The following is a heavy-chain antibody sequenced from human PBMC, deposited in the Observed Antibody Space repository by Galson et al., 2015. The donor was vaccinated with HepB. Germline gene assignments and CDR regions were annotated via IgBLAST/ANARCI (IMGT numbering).Heavy chain of an antibody. D-gene: IGHD6-19*01. J-gene: IGHJ4*02. CDR3: ARVAPSSGWPTVDY. CDR2: IYYSATT. CDR1: GGSISSDY. V-gene: IGHV4-59*01. Sequence: TLSLTCNVSGGSISSDYWTWIRQPPGKGLEFIGYIYYSATTNYNPSLKSRVTISVDTSKNQFSLNLNSVTAADTAVYYCARVAPSSGWPTVDYWGQGTLVTVSS.